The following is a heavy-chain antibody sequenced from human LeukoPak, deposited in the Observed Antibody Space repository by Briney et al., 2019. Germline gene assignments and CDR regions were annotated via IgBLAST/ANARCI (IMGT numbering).Heavy chain of an antibody. Sequence: GGSLRLSCAASGFTFSSYAMTWVRQAPGKGLEWVSVIYSAGSTYYADSVKGRYTISRDNSKNSLFLQMHSLRADDTAVYYCARGRRDCGGDCYVAFDIWGQGTMVTVSS. CDR3: ARGRRDCGGDCYVAFDI. CDR2: IYSAGST. J-gene: IGHJ3*02. CDR1: GFTFSSYA. D-gene: IGHD2-21*02. V-gene: IGHV3-23*03.